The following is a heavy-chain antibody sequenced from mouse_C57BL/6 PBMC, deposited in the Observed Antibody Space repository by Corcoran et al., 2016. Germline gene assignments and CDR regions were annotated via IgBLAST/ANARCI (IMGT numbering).Heavy chain of an antibody. CDR2: IYPGSGNT. CDR3: ARDYCSSSHFDY. CDR1: GYTFTDYY. Sequence: QVQLKQSGAELVRPGASVKLSCKASGYTFTDYYINWVKQRPGQGLEWIARIYPGSGNTYYNEKFKGKATLTAEKSSSTAYMQLSSLTSEDSAVYFCARDYCSSSHFDYWGQGTTLTVSS. J-gene: IGHJ2*01. V-gene: IGHV1-76*01. D-gene: IGHD1-1*01.